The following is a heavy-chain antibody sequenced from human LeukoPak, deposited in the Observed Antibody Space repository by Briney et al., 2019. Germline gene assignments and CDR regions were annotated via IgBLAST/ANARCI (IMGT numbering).Heavy chain of an antibody. CDR3: ARKPYGSGSHPADY. CDR1: GGTFSSYA. V-gene: IGHV1-69*01. J-gene: IGHJ4*02. D-gene: IGHD3-10*01. Sequence: SVKVSCKASGGTFSSYAISWVRQAPGQGLEWMGGIIPIFGTANYAQKFQGRVTITADESTSTAYMELSSLRSDDTAVYYCARKPYGSGSHPADYWGQGTLVTVSS. CDR2: IIPIFGTA.